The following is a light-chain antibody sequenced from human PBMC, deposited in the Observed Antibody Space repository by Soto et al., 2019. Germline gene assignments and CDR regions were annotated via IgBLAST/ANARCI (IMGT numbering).Light chain of an antibody. CDR1: QTVSSTY. CDR2: GTS. V-gene: IGKV3-20*01. Sequence: DIVLTQSPGTLSLSPGERATLSCRASQTVSSTYLAWYQRRPGQAPRLLIFGTSNRATDIPGRFSGSGSGTDFTLTISRLEHEDVAVYFCQHYGSFGQGPKGDIK. CDR3: QHYGS. J-gene: IGKJ1*01.